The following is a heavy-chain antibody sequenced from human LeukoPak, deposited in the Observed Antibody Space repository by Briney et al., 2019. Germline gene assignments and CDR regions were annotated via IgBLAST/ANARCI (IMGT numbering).Heavy chain of an antibody. J-gene: IGHJ4*02. D-gene: IGHD5-24*01. CDR2: IYYSGST. CDR1: GGSISRYY. CDR3: ARRDGYKKYYFDY. V-gene: IGHV4-59*01. Sequence: SETLSLTCTVSGGSISRYYWSWIRQPPGKGLEWIGYIYYSGSTNYNPSLKSRVTISVDTSKNQFSLKLSSVTAADTAVYYCARRDGYKKYYFDYWGQGTLVTVSS.